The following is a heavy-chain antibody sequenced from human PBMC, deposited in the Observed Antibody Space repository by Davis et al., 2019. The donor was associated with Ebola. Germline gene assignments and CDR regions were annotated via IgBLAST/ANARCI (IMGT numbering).Heavy chain of an antibody. J-gene: IGHJ6*04. CDR1: GFTFSTYA. Sequence: GESLKISCAASGFTFSTYAMSWVRQAPGKGLEWVSAISGSAITTYYADSVEGRFTISRDNAKNTLYLQMNSLRAEDTAVYYCARGECSSTSCYYYYGMDVWGKGTTVTVSS. CDR3: ARGECSSTSCYYYYGMDV. D-gene: IGHD2-2*01. CDR2: ISGSAITT. V-gene: IGHV3-23*01.